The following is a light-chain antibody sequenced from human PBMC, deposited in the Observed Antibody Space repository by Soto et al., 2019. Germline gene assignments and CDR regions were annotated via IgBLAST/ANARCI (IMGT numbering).Light chain of an antibody. Sequence: DVVMTQSPLSLPVTLGQPASISCTSTQSLVDRDGNTYLHWFQQRPGQSPRRLIYKVSNRDSGVPDRFSGSGSGTDFTLKISRVEADDVGIYFCMQGTHWAPTFGQGTKVEIK. CDR1: QSLVDRDGNTY. CDR2: KVS. V-gene: IGKV2-30*01. CDR3: MQGTHWAPT. J-gene: IGKJ1*01.